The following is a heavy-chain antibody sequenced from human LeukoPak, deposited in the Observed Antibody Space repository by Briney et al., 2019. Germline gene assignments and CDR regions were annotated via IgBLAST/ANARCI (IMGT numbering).Heavy chain of an antibody. D-gene: IGHD5-18*01. CDR2: IYYTGSA. J-gene: IGHJ4*02. CDR3: ARHPERYSYFDY. Sequence: PSETLSLTCTVSGGSISSSSYYWGWIRQPPGKGLEWIGSIYYTGSAYYNPSLKSRVTMSVDTSKNQFSLRLSSVTAADTAFYSCARHPERYSYFDYWGQGPLVTVSS. V-gene: IGHV4-39*01. CDR1: GGSISSSSYY.